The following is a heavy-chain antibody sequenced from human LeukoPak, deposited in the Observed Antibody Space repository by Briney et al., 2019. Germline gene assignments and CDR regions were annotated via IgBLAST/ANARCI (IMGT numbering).Heavy chain of an antibody. CDR2: INHSGST. CDR3: ARGWVDIVATTPYNWFDP. V-gene: IGHV4-34*01. J-gene: IGHJ5*02. Sequence: SETLSLTCAVYGGSFSGYYWSWIRQPPGKGLEWIGEINHSGSTNYNPSLKSRVTISVDTSKNQFSLKLGSVTAADTAVYYCARGWVDIVATTPYNWFDPWGQGTLVTVSS. CDR1: GGSFSGYY. D-gene: IGHD5-12*01.